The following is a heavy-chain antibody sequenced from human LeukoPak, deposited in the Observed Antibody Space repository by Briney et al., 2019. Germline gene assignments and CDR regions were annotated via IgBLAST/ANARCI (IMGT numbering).Heavy chain of an antibody. CDR1: GFTFSSYW. CDR3: AREMSGYSPFDY. D-gene: IGHD5-18*01. J-gene: IGHJ4*02. CDR2: INSDGSST. V-gene: IGHV3-74*01. Sequence: SGGSLRLSCAASGFTFSSYWMRWVRQAPGKGLVWVSRINSDGSSTSYADSVKGRSTISRDNAKNTLYLQMNSLRAEDRAVYYCAREMSGYSPFDYWGQGTLVTVSS.